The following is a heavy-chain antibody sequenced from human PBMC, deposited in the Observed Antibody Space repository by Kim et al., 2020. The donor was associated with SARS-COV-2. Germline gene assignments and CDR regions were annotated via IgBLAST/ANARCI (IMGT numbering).Heavy chain of an antibody. CDR3: ASDTYGNYDMDV. D-gene: IGHD1-1*01. Sequence: SETLSLTCNVSGGSISSSSYYWGWIRQPPGKGLEWIGSMYYSGSTYYNPSLKSRVTISVDTSKNQFSLKLSSVTAADTAIYYCASDTYGNYDMDVWGQGTTVTVSS. CDR2: MYYSGST. V-gene: IGHV4-39*07. J-gene: IGHJ6*02. CDR1: GGSISSSSYY.